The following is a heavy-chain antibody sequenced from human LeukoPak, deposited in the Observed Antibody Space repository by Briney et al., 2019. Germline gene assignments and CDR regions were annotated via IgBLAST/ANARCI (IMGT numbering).Heavy chain of an antibody. CDR2: INPSSGGT. J-gene: IGHJ3*01. CDR3: ARDPLSTYYYDSSSPRDGFDV. V-gene: IGHV1-2*02. CDR1: GYSFTGYY. Sequence: ASVKVSCKASGYSFTGYYMHWVRQAPGQGLEWMGWINPSSGGTNSAQKFQGRVTMTRDTSISTAYMELSRLRSDDTAVYYCARDPLSTYYYDSSSPRDGFDVRGQGTMVTVSS. D-gene: IGHD3-22*01.